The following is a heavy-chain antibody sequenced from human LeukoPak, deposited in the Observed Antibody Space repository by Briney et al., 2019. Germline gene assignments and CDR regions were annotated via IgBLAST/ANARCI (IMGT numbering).Heavy chain of an antibody. D-gene: IGHD3-10*01. CDR1: GFTFSSYA. Sequence: GGSLRPSCAASGFTFSSYAMHWVRQAPGKGLEWVAVISYDGSNKYYADSVKGRFTISRDNSKNTLYLQMNSLRAEDTAVYYCAGYYYDSTYYYYYYYGMDVWGQGTTVTVSS. J-gene: IGHJ6*02. CDR2: ISYDGSNK. CDR3: AGYYYDSTYYYYYYYGMDV. V-gene: IGHV3-30-3*01.